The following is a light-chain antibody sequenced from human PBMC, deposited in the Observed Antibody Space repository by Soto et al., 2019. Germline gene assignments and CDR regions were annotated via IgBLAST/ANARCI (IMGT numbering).Light chain of an antibody. CDR1: QTVSSY. V-gene: IGKV3-11*01. CDR3: QQRSTSIT. J-gene: IGKJ5*01. CDR2: DAS. Sequence: IVLTQSPATLSLWPGETAILSCRASQTVSSYLSWYQHKPGQAPRLLIYDASKRAPGIPARFSGSGSGTDFTLTISSLEPEDFAVYYCQQRSTSITFGQGTRLKIE.